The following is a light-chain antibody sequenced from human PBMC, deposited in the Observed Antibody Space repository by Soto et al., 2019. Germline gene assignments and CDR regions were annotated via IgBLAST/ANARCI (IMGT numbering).Light chain of an antibody. Sequence: QSALTQPPSASGSPGQSVTISCTGTSSDVGGYNYVSWYQQHPGKVPKLMVYEVNKRPSGVPDRFSGSKSVNTASLTVSGLQAEDEADYYCTSYAGGNNVFGTGTKVTVL. CDR2: EVN. CDR3: TSYAGGNNV. CDR1: SSDVGGYNY. V-gene: IGLV2-8*01. J-gene: IGLJ1*01.